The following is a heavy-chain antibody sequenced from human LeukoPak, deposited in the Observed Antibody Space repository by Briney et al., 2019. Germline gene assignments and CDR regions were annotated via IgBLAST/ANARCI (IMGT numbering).Heavy chain of an antibody. Sequence: PWASVKVSCKASGGTFSSYAISWVRQAPGQGLEWMGGIIPIFGTANYAQKFQGRVTITTDESTSTAYMELSSLRSEDTAVYYCATQTRTVTSIHYYYYYMDVWGKGTTVTVSS. J-gene: IGHJ6*03. CDR2: IIPIFGTA. V-gene: IGHV1-69*05. D-gene: IGHD4-11*01. CDR3: ATQTRTVTSIHYYYYYMDV. CDR1: GGTFSSYA.